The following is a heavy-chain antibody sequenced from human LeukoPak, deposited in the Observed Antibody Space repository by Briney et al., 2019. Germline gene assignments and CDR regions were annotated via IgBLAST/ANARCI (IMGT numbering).Heavy chain of an antibody. CDR2: INDSGRT. CDR1: GGSFSNYY. CDR3: ARRWNYGRNYYIDV. J-gene: IGHJ6*03. V-gene: IGHV4-34*01. Sequence: SETLSLTCAVYGGSFSNYYWSWIRQPPGKGLEWIGEINDSGRTNYNPSLMSRVTVSVDTSKNQFSLRLTSVTATDTAVYYCARRWNYGRNYYIDVWGNGGTVSVCS. D-gene: IGHD1-7*01.